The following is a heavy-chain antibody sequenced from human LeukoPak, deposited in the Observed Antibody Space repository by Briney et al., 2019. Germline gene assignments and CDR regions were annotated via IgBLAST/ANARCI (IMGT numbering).Heavy chain of an antibody. CDR2: ISGSSSTI. V-gene: IGHV3-48*01. CDR1: GFTFSSYN. J-gene: IGHJ5*02. CDR3: ARGSYSSSALLDP. D-gene: IGHD6-6*01. Sequence: PGGSLRLSCAASGFTFSSYNMNWVRQAPGKGLEWVSYISGSSSTIYYADSVKGRFTVSRDNAKNSLYLQMNSLRAEDTAVYYCARGSYSSSALLDPWGQGTLVTVSS.